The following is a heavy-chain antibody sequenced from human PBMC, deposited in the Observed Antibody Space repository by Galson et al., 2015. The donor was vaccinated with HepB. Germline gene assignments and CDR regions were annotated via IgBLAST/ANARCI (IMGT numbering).Heavy chain of an antibody. D-gene: IGHD3-16*02. Sequence: SLRLSCAASGFTFSSYAMSWVRQAPGKGLEWVSAISGSGGSTYYADSVKGRFTISRDNSKNTLYLQMNSLRAEDTAVYYCAKEPRLRLGELSLPEFDYWGQGTLVTVSS. CDR1: GFTFSSYA. CDR2: ISGSGGST. J-gene: IGHJ4*02. CDR3: AKEPRLRLGELSLPEFDY. V-gene: IGHV3-23*01.